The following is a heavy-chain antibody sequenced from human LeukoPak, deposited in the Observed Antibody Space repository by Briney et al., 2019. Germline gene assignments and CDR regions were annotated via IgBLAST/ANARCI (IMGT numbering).Heavy chain of an antibody. D-gene: IGHD4-17*01. Sequence: AASVKVSCKASGGTFSSYAISWVRQAPGQGLEWMGGIIPIFGTANYAQKFQGRVTITTDESTSTAYMELSSPRSEDTAVYYCASTNYGDYEYFDYWGQGTLVTVSS. CDR1: GGTFSSYA. V-gene: IGHV1-69*05. CDR2: IIPIFGTA. CDR3: ASTNYGDYEYFDY. J-gene: IGHJ4*02.